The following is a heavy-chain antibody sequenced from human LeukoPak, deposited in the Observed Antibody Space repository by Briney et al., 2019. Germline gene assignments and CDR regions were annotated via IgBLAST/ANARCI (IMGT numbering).Heavy chain of an antibody. D-gene: IGHD3-22*01. V-gene: IGHV1-18*01. CDR3: ARETYYYGSSGYMLDF. J-gene: IGHJ4*02. Sequence: ASVKVSCKASGYTFTNYGISWVRQAPGQGLEWVAWISLATGAPSYAQKFQGRVTLTTDTSTSTAYMELRSLKSDDTAVYYCARETYYYGSSGYMLDFWGQGTLVTVSS. CDR2: ISLATGAP. CDR1: GYTFTNYG.